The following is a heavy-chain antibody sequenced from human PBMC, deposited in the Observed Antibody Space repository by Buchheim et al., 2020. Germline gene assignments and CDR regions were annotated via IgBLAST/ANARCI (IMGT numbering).Heavy chain of an antibody. Sequence: EVKLVESGGTLVQPGGSLRLSCAASGFTFSIYEMNWVRQAPGKGLEWISFISRCSTTIHYADSVRGRFTISRDDAKESLYLPMNSLRAEDTAVYYCAREDCTADSCFVGRFDPWGQGTL. CDR3: AREDCTADSCFVGRFDP. V-gene: IGHV3-48*03. CDR2: ISRCSTTI. D-gene: IGHD2-8*01. CDR1: GFTFSIYE. J-gene: IGHJ5*02.